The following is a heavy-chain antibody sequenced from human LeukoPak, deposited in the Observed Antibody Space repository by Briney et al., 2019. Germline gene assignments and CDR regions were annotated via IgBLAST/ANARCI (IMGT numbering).Heavy chain of an antibody. CDR2: INPNSGCT. V-gene: IGHV1-2*02. CDR3: ARGVYYGSGTFEYFDS. CDR1: GSTFTGYY. Sequence: ASVKLSCKASGSTFTGYYMHWVRQAPGQGLEWMGWINPNSGCTNYAQKFQGRVTMTRNTSISTAYMELGSLRSEDTAVYYCARGVYYGSGTFEYFDSWGQGTLVTVSS. D-gene: IGHD3-10*01. J-gene: IGHJ4*02.